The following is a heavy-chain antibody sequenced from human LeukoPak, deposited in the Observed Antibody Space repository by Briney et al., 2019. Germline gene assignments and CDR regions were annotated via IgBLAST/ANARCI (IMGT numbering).Heavy chain of an antibody. J-gene: IGHJ4*02. D-gene: IGHD2-2*01. CDR3: ARERGVRLGYCSSTSCGKGGRPFDY. CDR1: GYTFTSYG. CDR2: ISAYNGNT. V-gene: IGHV1-18*01. Sequence: ASVKVSCKASGYTFTSYGISWVRQAPGQGLEWMGWISAYNGNTNYAQKLQGRVTMTTDTSTSTAYMGLRSLRSDDTAVHYCARERGVRLGYCSSTSCGKGGRPFDYWGQGTLVTVSS.